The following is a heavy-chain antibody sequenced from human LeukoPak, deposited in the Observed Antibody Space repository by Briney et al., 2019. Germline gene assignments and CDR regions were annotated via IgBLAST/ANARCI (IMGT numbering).Heavy chain of an antibody. CDR3: ARDLEGAGITMVRGGNWFDP. V-gene: IGHV4-61*02. Sequence: SETLSLTCTVSGGSISSGSYYWSWIRQPAGKGLEWIGRIYTSGSTNYNPSLKSRVTISVDTSKNQFSLKLSSVTAADTAVYYCARDLEGAGITMVRGGNWFDPWGQGTLVTVSS. CDR1: GGSISSGSYY. J-gene: IGHJ5*02. CDR2: IYTSGST. D-gene: IGHD3-10*01.